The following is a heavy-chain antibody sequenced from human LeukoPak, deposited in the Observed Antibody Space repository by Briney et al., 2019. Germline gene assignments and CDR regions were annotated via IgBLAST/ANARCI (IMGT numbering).Heavy chain of an antibody. D-gene: IGHD5-24*01. V-gene: IGHV4-39*01. J-gene: IGHJ4*02. CDR1: GGSISSSSYY. CDR2: IDYSGTT. Sequence: SETLSLTCTVSGGSISSSSYYWGWIRQPPGKGLEWIGLIDYSGTTYYNPSLKSPVTITVDTSKNQFSLKLSSVTAADTAVYYCARLGEMATTYFDDWGQGTLVTVSS. CDR3: ARLGEMATTYFDD.